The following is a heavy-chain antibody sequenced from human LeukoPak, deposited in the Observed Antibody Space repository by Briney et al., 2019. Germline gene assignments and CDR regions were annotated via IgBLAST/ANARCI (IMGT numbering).Heavy chain of an antibody. V-gene: IGHV3-21*01. CDR1: GFTFSSYS. D-gene: IGHD1-26*01. J-gene: IGHJ6*03. CDR2: ISSSSSYR. Sequence: PWGSLRLSCAASGFTFSSYSMKGCLQAPGEGLEWWFSISSSSSYRYYADAVKGRFIISRDNAKNSLYMQMNSLRAEDTAVYYCARDCPPRSGSYKYYYYYMDVWGKGTTVTVSS. CDR3: ARDCPPRSGSYKYYYYYMDV.